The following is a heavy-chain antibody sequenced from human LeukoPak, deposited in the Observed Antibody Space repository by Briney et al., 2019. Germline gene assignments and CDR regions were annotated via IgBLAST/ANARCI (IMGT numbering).Heavy chain of an antibody. CDR1: GGSITSSNYY. Sequence: SETLSLTCSVSGGSITSSNYYWGWIRQPPGKGLEWIGSISYSGSTFYSPSLKSRLTISVDTSKNEFSLKLSSVTAADTAAYYCASHSRYSFYFEFWGQGILVTVSS. CDR2: ISYSGST. CDR3: ASHSRYSFYFEF. V-gene: IGHV4-39*01. J-gene: IGHJ4*02. D-gene: IGHD2/OR15-2a*01.